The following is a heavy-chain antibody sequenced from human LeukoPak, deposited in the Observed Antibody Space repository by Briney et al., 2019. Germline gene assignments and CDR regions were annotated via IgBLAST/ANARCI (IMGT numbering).Heavy chain of an antibody. CDR2: INPNSGGT. J-gene: IGHJ4*02. CDR1: GGTFSSYA. Sequence: ASVKVSCKASGGTFSSYAISWVRQAPGQGLEWMGWINPNSGGTNYAQKFQGRVTMTRDTSTSTVYMELSSLRSEDTAVYYCARGNFIAADTFYYFDYWGQGTLVTVSS. D-gene: IGHD6-13*01. CDR3: ARGNFIAADTFYYFDY. V-gene: IGHV1-8*02.